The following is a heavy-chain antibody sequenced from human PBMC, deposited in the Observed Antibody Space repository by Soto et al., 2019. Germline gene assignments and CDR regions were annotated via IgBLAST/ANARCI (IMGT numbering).Heavy chain of an antibody. V-gene: IGHV3-48*03. CDR1: GFTFSRFE. CDR2: ISSSGSTA. CDR3: TRAAWFPYLSFY. D-gene: IGHD3-10*01. J-gene: IGHJ4*02. Sequence: EESLRLSCAASGFTFSRFELHWVRQAPGKGLEWISYISSSGSTAYYASSVEGRFTISRDNANNSVYLQMDSLRAEDTALYYCTRAAWFPYLSFYWGQGALVTVSS.